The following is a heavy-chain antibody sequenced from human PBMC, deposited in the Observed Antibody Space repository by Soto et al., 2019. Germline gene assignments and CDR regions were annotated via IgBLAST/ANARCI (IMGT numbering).Heavy chain of an antibody. CDR2: ISYTGRT. J-gene: IGHJ5*02. Sequence: PSETLSLTCIVSGDSVTSGSYYWTWLRQPPGKGLEWIGYISYTGRTKYNPSLQSRVTISVDTSKNQFSLKLSSVTAADTAVYYCARGLGGDWLSTSLHNWFDPWGQGTLVTVSS. CDR3: ARGLGGDWLSTSLHNWFDP. CDR1: GDSVTSGSYY. V-gene: IGHV4-61*01. D-gene: IGHD3-9*01.